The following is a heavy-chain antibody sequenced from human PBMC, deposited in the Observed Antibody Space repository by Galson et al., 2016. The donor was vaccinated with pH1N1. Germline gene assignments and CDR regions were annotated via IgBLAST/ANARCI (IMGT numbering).Heavy chain of an antibody. V-gene: IGHV6-1*01. CDR1: GDSVSSNSAA. Sequence: CAISGDSVSSNSAAWYWIRQSPSRGLEWLGRTYYSSKGYNDYAVSVKSRITINPDTSKKPLSLRLSSLTTADTAVYYCAGDQGELVGYQWFDPWGQGTMVTVSS. J-gene: IGHJ3*01. CDR3: AGDQGELVGYQWFDP. CDR2: TYYSSKGYN. D-gene: IGHD1-26*01.